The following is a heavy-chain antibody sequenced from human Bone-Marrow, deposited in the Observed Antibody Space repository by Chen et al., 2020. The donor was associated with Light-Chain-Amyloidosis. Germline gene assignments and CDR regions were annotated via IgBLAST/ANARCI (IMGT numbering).Heavy chain of an antibody. CDR3: AKDIRKLDAFDI. Sequence: QVQLVESGGGVVQPGRSLRLSCAASGFTFSSHGMHWVCQAPGKGLEWVAVISYDGSNKYYADSVKGRFTISRDNSKNTLYLQMNSLRAEDTAVYYCAKDIRKLDAFDIWGQGTMVTVSS. J-gene: IGHJ3*02. V-gene: IGHV3-30*18. CDR1: GFTFSSHG. CDR2: ISYDGSNK.